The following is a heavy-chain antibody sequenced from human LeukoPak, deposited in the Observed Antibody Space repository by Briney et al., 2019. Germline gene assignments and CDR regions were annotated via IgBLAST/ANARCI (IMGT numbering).Heavy chain of an antibody. V-gene: IGHV3-23*01. CDR1: GFTFSSYA. CDR2: ISGSGGST. Sequence: PGGSLRLSCAASGFTFSSYAMSWVRQAPGKWLEWVSAISGSGGSTYYADSVKGRFTISRDNSKNTLYLQMNSLRAEDTAVYYCAKVGPVGATSEYFDYWRQGTLVTVSS. CDR3: AKVGPVGATSEYFDY. J-gene: IGHJ4*02. D-gene: IGHD1-26*01.